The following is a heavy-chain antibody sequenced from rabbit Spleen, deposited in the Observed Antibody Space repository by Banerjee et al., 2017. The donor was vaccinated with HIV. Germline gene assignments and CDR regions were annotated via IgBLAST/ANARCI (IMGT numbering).Heavy chain of an antibody. D-gene: IGHD4-1*01. Sequence: QSLEESGGGLVQPEGSLTLTCTASGFSFSSNAVCWVRQAPGKGPEWIACIYTATAKAVYANWAKGRFTISTTSSTTVTLQMTSLTAADTATYFCARDLAGVIGWNFNLWGPGTLVTVS. CDR3: ARDLAGVIGWNFNL. J-gene: IGHJ4*01. V-gene: IGHV1S40*01. CDR2: IYTATAKA. CDR1: GFSFSSNA.